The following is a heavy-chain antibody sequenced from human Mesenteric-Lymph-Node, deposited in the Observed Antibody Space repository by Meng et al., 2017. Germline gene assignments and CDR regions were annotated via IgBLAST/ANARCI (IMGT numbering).Heavy chain of an antibody. CDR1: GGTFSSYA. J-gene: IGHJ4*02. D-gene: IGHD5-18*01. CDR3: TTQNWQIQLWYYFDY. CDR2: IIPIFGTA. Sequence: SVKVSCKASGGTFSSYAISWVRQAPGQGLEWMGGIIPIFGTANYAQKFQGRVTITADKSTSTAYMELSSLRSEDTAVYYCTTQNWQIQLWYYFDYWGQGTLVTVSS. V-gene: IGHV1-69*06.